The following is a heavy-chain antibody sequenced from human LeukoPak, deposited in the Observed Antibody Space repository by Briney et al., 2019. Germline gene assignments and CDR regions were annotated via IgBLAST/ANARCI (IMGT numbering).Heavy chain of an antibody. CDR3: ARNELDIVVVPAAINYYYYGMDV. Sequence: GGSLRLSCAASGFTFSSYAMHWVRQAPGKGLEWVAVISYDGTNKYYADSVKGRFTISRDNSKNTLYLQMNSLRAEDTAVYYCARNELDIVVVPAAINYYYYGMDVWGQGTTVTVSS. D-gene: IGHD2-2*03. CDR1: GFTFSSYA. V-gene: IGHV3-30-3*01. J-gene: IGHJ6*02. CDR2: ISYDGTNK.